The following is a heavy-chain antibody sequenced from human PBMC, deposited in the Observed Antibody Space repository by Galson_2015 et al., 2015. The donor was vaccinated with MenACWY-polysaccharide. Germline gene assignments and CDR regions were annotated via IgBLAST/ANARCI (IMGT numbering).Heavy chain of an antibody. D-gene: IGHD3-10*01. J-gene: IGHJ6*02. CDR3: ARDGEPSSGGMDV. CDR1: GYTFTSYY. CDR2: INPSGVST. Sequence: SVKVSCKASGYTFTSYYMHWVRQAPGQGLEWMGIINPSGVSTSYAQKFQGRVTMTRDTSTSTVYMKLSSLRSEDTAVYYCARDGEPSSGGMDVWGQGTTVTVSS. V-gene: IGHV1-46*03.